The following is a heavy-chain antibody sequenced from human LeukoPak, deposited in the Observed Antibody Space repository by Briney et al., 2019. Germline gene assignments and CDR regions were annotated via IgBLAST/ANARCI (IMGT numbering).Heavy chain of an antibody. Sequence: SVKVSCKASGGTFSSYAISWVRQAPGQGLEWMGGIIPIFGTANYAQKFQGRVTTTADESTSTAYMELSSLRSEDTAVYYCASASSSGWTTDAFDIWGQGTMVTVSS. J-gene: IGHJ3*02. V-gene: IGHV1-69*13. CDR2: IIPIFGTA. D-gene: IGHD6-19*01. CDR3: ASASSSGWTTDAFDI. CDR1: GGTFSSYA.